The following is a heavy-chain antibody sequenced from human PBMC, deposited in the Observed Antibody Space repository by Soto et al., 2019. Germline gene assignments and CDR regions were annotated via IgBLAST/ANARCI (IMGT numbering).Heavy chain of an antibody. Sequence: QVQLVQSGAAVKKPGSSVKVSCKASGGTFSTYTLSWVRQAPGQGLEWMGRVIPILDITNYAQKFQGRVTITADKSTATAFMELSSLTSDDTAMYYCAAGTAADAFDIWGQGTLVTVAS. V-gene: IGHV1-69*02. J-gene: IGHJ3*02. CDR3: AAGTAADAFDI. CDR1: GGTFSTYT. D-gene: IGHD6-13*01. CDR2: VIPILDIT.